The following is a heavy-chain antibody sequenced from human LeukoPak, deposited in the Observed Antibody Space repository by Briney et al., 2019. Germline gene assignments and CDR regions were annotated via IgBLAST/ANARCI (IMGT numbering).Heavy chain of an antibody. V-gene: IGHV4-39*07. CDR2: VYYRGNT. Sequence: SETLSLTCTVSGDSINSTSYYWGWIRQSPGKGLKWIGSVYYRGNTYYSPALKSRVTISIDTSKSQISLQLSSVTAADTAVYYCARVSRRPYYFEYWGQGTLVTVSS. D-gene: IGHD6-25*01. CDR1: GDSINSTSYY. CDR3: ARVSRRPYYFEY. J-gene: IGHJ4*02.